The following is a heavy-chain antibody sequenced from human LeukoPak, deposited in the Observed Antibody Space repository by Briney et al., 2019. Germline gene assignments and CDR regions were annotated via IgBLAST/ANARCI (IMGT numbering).Heavy chain of an antibody. Sequence: PSETLSLTCAVYGGSFSGYYWSWIRQPPGRGLEWIGEINHSGSTNYNPSLKSRVTISVDTSKNQFSLKLSSVTAADTAVYYCARGGIVGATTFFYFDYWGQGTLVTVSS. CDR3: ARGGIVGATTFFYFDY. D-gene: IGHD1-26*01. CDR1: GGSFSGYY. CDR2: INHSGST. V-gene: IGHV4-34*01. J-gene: IGHJ4*02.